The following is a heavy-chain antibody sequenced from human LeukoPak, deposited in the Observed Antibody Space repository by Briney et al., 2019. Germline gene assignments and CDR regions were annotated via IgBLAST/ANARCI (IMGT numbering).Heavy chain of an antibody. J-gene: IGHJ4*02. CDR3: AKGGLRGYSYGPIDY. V-gene: IGHV3-30*18. Sequence: GGSLRLSCAASGFTFSSYGMHWVRQAPGKGLEWVAVISYDGSNKYYADSVKGRFTISRDNPKNTLYLQMNSLRAEDTAVYYCAKGGLRGYSYGPIDYWGQGTLVTVSS. D-gene: IGHD5-18*01. CDR2: ISYDGSNK. CDR1: GFTFSSYG.